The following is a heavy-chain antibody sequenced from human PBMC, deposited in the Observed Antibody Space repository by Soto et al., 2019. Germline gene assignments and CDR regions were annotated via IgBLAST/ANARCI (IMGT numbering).Heavy chain of an antibody. CDR2: IRIKAYGETT. J-gene: IGHJ3*02. D-gene: IGHD3-22*01. V-gene: IGHV3-49*04. CDR3: ARDLGITVIVVPHYGLDI. CDR1: GYTFGDYS. Sequence: GGSLRLSCTASGYTFGDYSLTWVRQAPGKGLEWVGFIRIKAYGETTEYAASVKGRFTISRDDSKNIAYLQMNSLKTEDTAVYYCARDLGITVIVVPHYGLDIWGQGTMVTVSS.